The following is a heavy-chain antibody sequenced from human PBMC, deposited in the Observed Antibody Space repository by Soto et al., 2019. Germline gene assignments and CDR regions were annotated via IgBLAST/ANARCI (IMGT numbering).Heavy chain of an antibody. V-gene: IGHV3-23*01. J-gene: IGHJ4*02. CDR3: VKGGLFSSGWYGAFDY. CDR2: ISGSGGST. Sequence: HPGGSLRLSCAASGFTFSSLAMSWARQAPGKGLEWVSAISGSGGSTDYADSVKGRFTISRDNSKNTLYLQMNSLRAGDTAVYYCVKGGLFSSGWYGAFDYWGQGTLVTVSS. D-gene: IGHD6-19*01. CDR1: GFTFSSLA.